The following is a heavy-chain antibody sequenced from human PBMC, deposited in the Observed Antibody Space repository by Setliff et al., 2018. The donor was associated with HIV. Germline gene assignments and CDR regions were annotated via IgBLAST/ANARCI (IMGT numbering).Heavy chain of an antibody. D-gene: IGHD2-21*01. J-gene: IGHJ3*02. CDR2: ISTYNGNT. CDR1: GYTFTSYG. CDR3: ARPSSPDCGGDCYPDAFDI. Sequence: ASVKVSCKASGYTFTSYGISWVRQAPGQGLEWMGWISTYNGNTKYIQKLQGRVTMTTDTSTSTAYMELRSLRSDDTAMYYCARPSSPDCGGDCYPDAFDIWGQGTMVT. V-gene: IGHV1-18*01.